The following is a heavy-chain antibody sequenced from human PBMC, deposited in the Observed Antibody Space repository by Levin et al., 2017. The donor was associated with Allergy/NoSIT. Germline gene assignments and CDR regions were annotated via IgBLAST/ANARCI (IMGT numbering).Heavy chain of an antibody. V-gene: IGHV3-21*01. Sequence: NAGGSLRLSCAASGFTFSSYSMNWVRQAPGKGLEWVSSISSSSSYIYYADSVKGRFTISRDNAKNSLYVQVNSLRAEDTAVYYCVRGVAVAAGYYYMDVWGKGTTVTVSS. J-gene: IGHJ6*03. CDR2: ISSSSSYI. CDR1: GFTFSSYS. D-gene: IGHD6-19*01. CDR3: VRGVAVAAGYYYMDV.